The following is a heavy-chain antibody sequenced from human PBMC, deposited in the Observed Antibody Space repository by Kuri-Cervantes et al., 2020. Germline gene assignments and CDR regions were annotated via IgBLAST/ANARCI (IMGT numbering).Heavy chain of an antibody. D-gene: IGHD6-13*01. CDR3: AKVLEQQLVLDY. CDR2: ISGSGGST. CDR1: GFTFSSYA. Sequence: GESLKISCPASGFTFSSYAMSWVRQAPGKGLEWVSAISGSGGSTYYADPVKGRFTISRDNSKNTLYLQMNSLRAEDTAVYYCAKVLEQQLVLDYLGQGTLVTVSS. V-gene: IGHV3-23*01. J-gene: IGHJ4*02.